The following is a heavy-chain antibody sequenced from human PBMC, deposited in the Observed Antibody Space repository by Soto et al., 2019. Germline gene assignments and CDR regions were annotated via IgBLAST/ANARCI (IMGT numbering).Heavy chain of an antibody. Sequence: PSETLSLTCSVSGGSLSSVSHYWTWIRQQPGKGLEWIGYIYYSGSTDYNPSLKSRVTISVDRSKNQFSLNLSSVTAADTAIYYCARESGGYDSSTRYGLDVWGQGTTVT. J-gene: IGHJ6*02. V-gene: IGHV4-31*03. CDR2: IYYSGST. CDR1: GGSLSSVSHY. D-gene: IGHD6-25*01. CDR3: ARESGGYDSSTRYGLDV.